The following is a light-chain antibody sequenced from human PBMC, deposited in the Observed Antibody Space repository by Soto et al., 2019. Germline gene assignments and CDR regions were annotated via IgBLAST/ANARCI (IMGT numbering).Light chain of an antibody. CDR3: SSYTSSSTLEV. J-gene: IGLJ1*01. V-gene: IGLV2-14*01. Sequence: QSALTQPASVSGSPGQSITISCTGTSSDVGGYKYVSWYQRHPGKAPKLMIYEVSNRPSGVSNRFSGSKSGNTASLTISGLQAEDEADYYCSSYTSSSTLEVFGTGTKVTVL. CDR2: EVS. CDR1: SSDVGGYKY.